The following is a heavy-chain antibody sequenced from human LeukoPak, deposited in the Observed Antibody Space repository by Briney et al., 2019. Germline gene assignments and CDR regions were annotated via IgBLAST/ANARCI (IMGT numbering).Heavy chain of an antibody. CDR3: ARNKAITAFFGMDV. D-gene: IGHD2/OR15-2a*01. CDR2: IAYGGTYT. Sequence: GGSLRLSCAASGFTFSDYAMHWVRQAPGKGLEWVAVIAYGGTYTHHADSLKGRFTISRDNSRDTLYLQIDSLRPEDTALYYCARNKAITAFFGMDVWGQGTTIIVSS. J-gene: IGHJ6*02. V-gene: IGHV3-30*03. CDR1: GFTFSDYA.